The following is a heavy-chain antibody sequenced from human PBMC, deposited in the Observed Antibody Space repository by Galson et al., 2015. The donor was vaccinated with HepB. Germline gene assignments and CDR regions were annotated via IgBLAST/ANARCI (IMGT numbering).Heavy chain of an antibody. V-gene: IGHV1-69*04. Sequence: SVKVSCKASGGTFSSYTISWVRQAPGQGLEWMGRIIPILGIANYAQKFQGRVTITADKSTSTAYMELSSLRSEDTAVYYCARERSDSRGRDYGMDVWGQGTTVTVSS. J-gene: IGHJ6*02. D-gene: IGHD4-11*01. CDR3: ARERSDSRGRDYGMDV. CDR1: GGTFSSYT. CDR2: IIPILGIA.